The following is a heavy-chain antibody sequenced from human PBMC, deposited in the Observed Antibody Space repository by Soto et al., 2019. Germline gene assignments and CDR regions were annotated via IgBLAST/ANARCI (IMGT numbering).Heavy chain of an antibody. CDR2: INPNSGGT. CDR3: ARGQDIVVVVAATGWFDP. V-gene: IGHV1-2*04. D-gene: IGHD2-15*01. CDR1: GYTFTGYY. Sequence: QVRLVQSGAEVKKPGASVKVSCKASGYTFTGYYMHWVRQAPGQGLEWMGWINPNSGGTNYAQKFQGWVTMTRDTSISTAYMELSRLRSDDTAVYYCARGQDIVVVVAATGWFDPWGQGTLVTVSS. J-gene: IGHJ5*02.